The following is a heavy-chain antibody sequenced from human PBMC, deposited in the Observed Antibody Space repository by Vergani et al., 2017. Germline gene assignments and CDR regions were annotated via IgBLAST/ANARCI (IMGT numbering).Heavy chain of an antibody. J-gene: IGHJ4*02. CDR3: ALEICGSGSYGY. D-gene: IGHD3-10*01. CDR1: GFSLSTSGVG. CDR2: LYWDDDK. V-gene: IGHV2-5*02. Sequence: QITLKESGPTLVKPTQTLTLTCTFSGFSLSTSGVGVGWIRQPPGKGLEWLALLYWDDDKRYSPFLKSRLTITKDTSKNQVVLTITNMDPVDTATYYCALEICGSGSYGYWGQGTLVTVSS.